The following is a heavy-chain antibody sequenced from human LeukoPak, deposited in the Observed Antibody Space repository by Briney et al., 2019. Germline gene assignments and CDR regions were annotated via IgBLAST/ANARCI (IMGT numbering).Heavy chain of an antibody. V-gene: IGHV4-30-4*08. CDR1: GGSISSGDYY. CDR2: IYYSGST. CDR3: ARDAPDRYYDSSGYYYGGLDY. J-gene: IGHJ4*02. D-gene: IGHD3-22*01. Sequence: TLSLTCTVSGGSISSGDYYCSWIRQPPGKGLEWIGYIYYSGSTYYNPSLKSRVTISVDTSKNQFSLKLSSVTAADTAVYYCARDAPDRYYDSSGYYYGGLDYWGQGTLVTVSS.